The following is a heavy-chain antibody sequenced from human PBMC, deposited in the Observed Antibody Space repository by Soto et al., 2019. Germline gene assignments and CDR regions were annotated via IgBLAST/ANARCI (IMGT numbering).Heavy chain of an antibody. D-gene: IGHD6-13*01. CDR1: GFTFSSYA. J-gene: IGHJ4*02. CDR3: AKDVEFIAAAVDY. Sequence: EALLLSGAASGFTFSSYAMSWVRQAPGKGLEWVSAISGSGGSTYYADSVKGRFTISRDNSKNTLYLQMNSLRAEDTAVYYCAKDVEFIAAAVDYWGQGTLVTVSS. CDR2: ISGSGGST. V-gene: IGHV3-23*01.